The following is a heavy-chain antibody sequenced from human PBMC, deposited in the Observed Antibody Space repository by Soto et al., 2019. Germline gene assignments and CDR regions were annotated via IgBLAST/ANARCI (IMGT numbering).Heavy chain of an antibody. CDR3: AKDQYGVAGPIDY. D-gene: IGHD6-19*01. J-gene: IGHJ4*02. CDR1: GFTFSSYG. Sequence: GGSLRLSCAASGFTFSSYGMHWVRQAPGKGLEWVAVISYDGSNKYYADSVKGRFTISRDNSKNTLYLQMNSLRAEDTAVYYCAKDQYGVAGPIDYWGQGTLVTVSS. CDR2: ISYDGSNK. V-gene: IGHV3-30*18.